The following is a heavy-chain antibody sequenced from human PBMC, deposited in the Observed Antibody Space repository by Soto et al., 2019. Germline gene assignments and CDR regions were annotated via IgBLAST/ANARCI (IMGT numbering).Heavy chain of an antibody. J-gene: IGHJ6*02. CDR2: IYYSGST. Sequence: KPSETLSLTCTVSGGSISSGGYYWSWIPQHPGKGLEWIGYIYYSGSTYYNPSLKSRVTISVDTSKTQFSLKLSSVTAADTAVYYCARGIAARPGYYYYYYGMDVWGQGTTVTVSS. CDR3: ARGIAARPGYYYYYYGMDV. V-gene: IGHV4-31*03. CDR1: GGSISSGGYY. D-gene: IGHD6-6*01.